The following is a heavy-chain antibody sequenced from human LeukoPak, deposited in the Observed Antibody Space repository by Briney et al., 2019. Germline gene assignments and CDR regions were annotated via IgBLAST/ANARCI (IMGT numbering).Heavy chain of an antibody. CDR1: GFTFSSYA. J-gene: IGHJ6*02. V-gene: IGHV3-23*01. CDR3: ARDWVRGPYYYYGMDV. Sequence: GGSLRLSCAASGFTFSSYAMSWVRQAPGKGLEWVSAISGSGGSTYYADSVKGRFTISRDNSKNTLYLQMNSLRAEDTAVYYCARDWVRGPYYYYGMDVWGQGTTVTVSS. CDR2: ISGSGGST. D-gene: IGHD3-10*01.